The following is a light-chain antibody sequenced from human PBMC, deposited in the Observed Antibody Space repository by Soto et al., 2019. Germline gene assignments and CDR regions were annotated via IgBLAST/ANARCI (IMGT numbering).Light chain of an antibody. V-gene: IGKV3-20*01. CDR2: AAS. J-gene: IGKJ1*01. Sequence: EIALTQSPGTLSLSPGERATLSCRASQSFTANYLAWYQQKPGQAPRLLIYAASIGATGIPDRFSGSGSGTDFTLTISRLEPEDFAVYYCLQYGVPLWTFGQGTKVEIK. CDR3: LQYGVPLWT. CDR1: QSFTANY.